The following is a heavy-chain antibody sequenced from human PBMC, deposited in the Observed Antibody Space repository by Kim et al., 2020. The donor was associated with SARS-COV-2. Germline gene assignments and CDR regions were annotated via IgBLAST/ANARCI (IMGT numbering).Heavy chain of an antibody. D-gene: IGHD1-1*01. J-gene: IGHJ5*02. CDR3: ARGTTGFGWFDP. Sequence: GGSLRLSCAASGFTFSSYAMHWVRQAPGKGLEWVAVISYDGSNKYYADSVKGRFTISRDNSKNTLYLQMNSLRAEDTAVYYCARGTTGFGWFDPWGQGTLVTVSS. CDR1: GFTFSSYA. V-gene: IGHV3-30-3*01. CDR2: ISYDGSNK.